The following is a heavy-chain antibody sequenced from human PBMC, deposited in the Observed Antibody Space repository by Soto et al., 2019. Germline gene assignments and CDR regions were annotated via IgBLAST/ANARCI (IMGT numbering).Heavy chain of an antibody. CDR1: GDSMSSSDYY. CDR2: IYYSGST. D-gene: IGHD6-19*01. Sequence: QLQLHESGPGLVKPSETLSLTCAVSGDSMSSSDYYWGWIRQPPGKGLEWIGSIYYSGSTYYNPALPIRVAISVDTSKNQFSLKLKSVTAADTAIYYCARRTVNIRTFYSGLKTHCFDYWGQGAPVTVSS. V-gene: IGHV4-39*01. J-gene: IGHJ4*02. CDR3: ARRTVNIRTFYSGLKTHCFDY.